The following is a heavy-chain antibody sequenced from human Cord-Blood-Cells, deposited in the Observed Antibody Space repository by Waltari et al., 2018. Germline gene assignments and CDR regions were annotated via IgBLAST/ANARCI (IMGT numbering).Heavy chain of an antibody. V-gene: IGHV4-39*01. J-gene: IGHJ4*02. Sequence: QLQLQESGPGLVKPSETLSLTCTVSGGSISSSSYYWGWIRQPPGKGLEWIGSIYYSGSPYSHPSLKSRVTISVDTSKNQFSLKLSSVTAADTAVYYCARQGGYYGSGSYYDYWGQGTLVTVSS. CDR3: ARQGGYYGSGSYYDY. CDR1: GGSISSSSYY. D-gene: IGHD3-10*01. CDR2: IYYSGSP.